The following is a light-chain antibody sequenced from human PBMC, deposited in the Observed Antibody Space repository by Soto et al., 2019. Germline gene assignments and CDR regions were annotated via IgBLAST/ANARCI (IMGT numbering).Light chain of an antibody. CDR1: SSNIGAGYD. CDR2: GNS. Sequence: QPVLTQPPSVSGAPGQRGTISCTGSSSNIGAGYDVHWYQQLPGTAPKLLIYGNSNRPSGVPDRFSGYKSGTSASLAITGLQAEDVADYYCQSYRSNLSGRVFGAGTELSVL. J-gene: IGLJ3*02. CDR3: QSYRSNLSGRV. V-gene: IGLV1-40*01.